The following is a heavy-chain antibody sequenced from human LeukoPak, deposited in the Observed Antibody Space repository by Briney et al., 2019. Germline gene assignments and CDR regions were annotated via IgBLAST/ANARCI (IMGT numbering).Heavy chain of an antibody. J-gene: IGHJ3*02. V-gene: IGHV3-74*01. CDR1: GFTFNSYW. D-gene: IGHD2-21*02. CDR3: ARDSGTLAYCGGDCPDAFDI. Sequence: GGSLRLSCAASGFTFNSYWMHWVRQAAGKGLVWVSRINTDGTTTNYADSVKGRFTISRDNAKNSLYLQMNSLRAEDTAVYYCARDSGTLAYCGGDCPDAFDIWGQETMVTVSS. CDR2: INTDGTTT.